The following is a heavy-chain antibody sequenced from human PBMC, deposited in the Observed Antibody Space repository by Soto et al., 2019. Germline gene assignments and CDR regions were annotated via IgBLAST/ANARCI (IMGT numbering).Heavy chain of an antibody. V-gene: IGHV3-53*02. J-gene: IGHJ4*02. CDR3: ARGQQVSTIRGVQGFDY. Sequence: EVQLVETGGGLIQPGGSLRLACAASGFSLSSNYMTWVRQAPGKGLEWVSLLYSGGTSYYADSVKGRFTISRDNSKNTLFVQMNRLTSEATAVYYCARGQQVSTIRGVQGFDYWGQGTLVPVSS. D-gene: IGHD3-10*01. CDR2: LYSGGTS. CDR1: GFSLSSNY.